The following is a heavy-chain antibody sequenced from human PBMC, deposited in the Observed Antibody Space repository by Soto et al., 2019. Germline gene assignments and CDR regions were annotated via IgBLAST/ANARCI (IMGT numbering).Heavy chain of an antibody. V-gene: IGHV3-11*01. CDR1: GFTFSDYY. J-gene: IGHJ6*03. CDR3: ARGGVADSHYYYYMGV. D-gene: IGHD1-26*01. Sequence: QAQLVESGGGLVKPGGSLRLSCAASGFTFSDYYMSWLRRAPGKGLEWVSYISSGASTIYYTDSVRGRFTISRANAKNLLYLLITSLRVEDTAVYYCARGGVADSHYYYYMGVGGKGTTVTASS. CDR2: ISSGASTI.